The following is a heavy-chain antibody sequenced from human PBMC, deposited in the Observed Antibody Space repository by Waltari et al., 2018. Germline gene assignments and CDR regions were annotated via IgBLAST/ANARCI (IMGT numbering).Heavy chain of an antibody. V-gene: IGHV4-39*01. CDR3: ARHGYSGGWFDP. Sequence: QLQLQESGPGLVKPSETLSLTCSVSGASISSSNYYWGWLRQPPGKGLEWIGSMFNGGSTYYNPSLKSRVTISVDTSKNQFSLRLNSVTAADTAIYYCARHGYSGGWFDPWGQGTLVTVSS. D-gene: IGHD4-17*01. CDR1: GASISSSNYY. J-gene: IGHJ5*02. CDR2: MFNGGST.